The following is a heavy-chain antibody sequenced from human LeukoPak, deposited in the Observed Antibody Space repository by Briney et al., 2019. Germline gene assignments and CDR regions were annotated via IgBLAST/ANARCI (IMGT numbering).Heavy chain of an antibody. CDR2: ISGSDGST. CDR1: GFTFSRYA. V-gene: IGHV3-23*01. Sequence: QSGGSLRLSCAASGFTFSRYAMSWVRQAPGKGLEWVSAISGSDGSTYYADSVKGRFTISRDNSKNTLYLQMNSLRAEDTAVYYCAKGSSGNYYDSSGGFDYWGQGTLVTVSS. J-gene: IGHJ4*02. CDR3: AKGSSGNYYDSSGGFDY. D-gene: IGHD3-22*01.